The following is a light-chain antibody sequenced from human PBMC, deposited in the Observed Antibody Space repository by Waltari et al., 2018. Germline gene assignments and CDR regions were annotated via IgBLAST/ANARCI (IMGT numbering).Light chain of an antibody. Sequence: EIVLTQSPATLSLSPGDRATLSCRASQSVSIYLAWYQQKLGQAPRLLIYDASNRATGIPARFSGSGSGTDFTLTISSLEPEDFAVYYCLQRSSWPWTFGQGTKVEIK. CDR2: DAS. CDR3: LQRSSWPWT. V-gene: IGKV3-11*01. CDR1: QSVSIY. J-gene: IGKJ1*01.